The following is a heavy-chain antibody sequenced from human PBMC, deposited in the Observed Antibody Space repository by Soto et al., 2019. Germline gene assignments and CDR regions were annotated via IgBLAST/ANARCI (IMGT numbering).Heavy chain of an antibody. CDR2: YAPEGGQT. V-gene: IGHV1-24*01. CDR3: ATGLAWGQVYGFQF. CDR1: GHTLSDLA. J-gene: IGHJ4*02. Sequence: QVQLVQSGAEVKKPGASVRVSCNISGHTLSDLAMHWVRQAPGKVLEWMGGYAPEGGQTVYAQKLQGRVTMTEETYTATADMALSGLTSADTAVYYCATGLAWGQVYGFQFGGQGTLVTVSS. D-gene: IGHD3-10*01.